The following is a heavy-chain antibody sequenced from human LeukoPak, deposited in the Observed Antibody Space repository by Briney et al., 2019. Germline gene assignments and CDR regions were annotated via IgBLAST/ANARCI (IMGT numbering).Heavy chain of an antibody. V-gene: IGHV4-59*01. J-gene: IGHJ3*02. Sequence: SETLSLTCTVSGGSISSYYWSWIRQPPGKGLEWIGYIYYSGSTNYNPSLKSRVTISVDTSKNQFSLKLSSETAADTAVYYCARDLYSGDAFDIWGQGTMVTVSS. D-gene: IGHD5-12*01. CDR3: ARDLYSGDAFDI. CDR1: GGSISSYY. CDR2: IYYSGST.